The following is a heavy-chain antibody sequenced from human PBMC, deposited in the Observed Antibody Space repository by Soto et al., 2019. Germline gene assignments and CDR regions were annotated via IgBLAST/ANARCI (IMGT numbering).Heavy chain of an antibody. V-gene: IGHV3-33*01. CDR2: MWYDGSNK. CDR1: GFTFSSYG. CDR3: ARDRGDIVVVVAATVGYFDY. D-gene: IGHD2-15*01. Sequence: PGGSLRLSCAASGFTFSSYGMHWVRQAPGKGLEWVAVMWYDGSNKYYADSVKGRFTISRDNSKNTLYLQMNSLRAEDTAVYYCARDRGDIVVVVAATVGYFDYWGQGTLVTVSS. J-gene: IGHJ4*02.